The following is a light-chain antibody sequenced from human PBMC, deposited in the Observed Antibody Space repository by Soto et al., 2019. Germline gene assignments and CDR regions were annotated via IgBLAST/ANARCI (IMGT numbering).Light chain of an antibody. CDR1: SSNIGSNT. CDR2: SNN. J-gene: IGLJ2*01. Sequence: QAVVTQPPSASGTPGQRVTISCSGSSSNIGSNTVIWYQQLPGTAPKLLIFSNNQRPSGVPDRFSGSKSGTSASLAISGLQSEDEADYYCAAWDDSLNGGVIFGGGTKVTVL. CDR3: AAWDDSLNGGVI. V-gene: IGLV1-44*01.